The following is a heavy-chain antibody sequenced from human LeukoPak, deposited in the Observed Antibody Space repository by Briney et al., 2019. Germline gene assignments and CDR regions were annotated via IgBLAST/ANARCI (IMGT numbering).Heavy chain of an antibody. CDR1: GYTFTSYY. J-gene: IGHJ4*02. CDR3: ARDRAAGTLDY. Sequence: ASVKVSCKASGYTFTSYYMHWVRQAPGQGLEWMGIINPSGGSTSYAQKFQGGVTMTRDTSTSTVYMELSSLRSEDTAVYYCARDRAAGTLDYWGQGTLVTVSS. D-gene: IGHD6-13*01. CDR2: INPSGGST. V-gene: IGHV1-46*01.